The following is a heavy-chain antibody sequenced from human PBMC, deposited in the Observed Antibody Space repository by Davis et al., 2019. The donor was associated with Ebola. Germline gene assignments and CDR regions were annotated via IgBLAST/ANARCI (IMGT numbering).Heavy chain of an antibody. CDR2: ISYDGSNK. J-gene: IGHJ6*04. CDR1: GFTFSSYG. CDR3: ARGMLVIARSGMDV. Sequence: PGGSLRLSCAASGFTFSSYGMHWVRQAPGKGLEWVAVISYDGSNKYYADSVKGRFTISRDNSKNTLYLQMNSLRAEDTAVYYCARGMLVIARSGMDVWGKGTTVTVSS. D-gene: IGHD2-21*01. V-gene: IGHV3-30*03.